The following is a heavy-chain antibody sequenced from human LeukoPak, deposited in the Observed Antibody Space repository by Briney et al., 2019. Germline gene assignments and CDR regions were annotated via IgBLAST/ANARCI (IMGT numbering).Heavy chain of an antibody. J-gene: IGHJ6*03. Sequence: ASVKVSCKASGYTFTGYYMHWVRQAPGQGLEWMGRINPNSGDTNYAQNLHGRVTMTRDTSITTAYMELNSLTSDDTAVYFCARSAEHCNNGVCFTDYYMDVWGKGTTVTVSS. V-gene: IGHV1-2*06. CDR3: ARSAEHCNNGVCFTDYYMDV. CDR1: GYTFTGYY. D-gene: IGHD2-8*01. CDR2: INPNSGDT.